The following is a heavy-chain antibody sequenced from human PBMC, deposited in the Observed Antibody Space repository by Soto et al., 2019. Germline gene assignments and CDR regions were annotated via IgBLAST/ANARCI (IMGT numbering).Heavy chain of an antibody. V-gene: IGHV3-21*01. CDR2: ISSSSSYI. D-gene: IGHD2-15*01. CDR1: GFTFSGYS. J-gene: IGHJ6*02. CDR3: ARVGYCSGGSCYFGDYYYYGMDV. Sequence: PGGSLRLSCAASGFTFSGYSMSWVRQAPGKGLEWVSSISSSSSYIYYADSVKGRFTISRDNAKNSLYLQMNSLRAEDTAVYYCARVGYCSGGSCYFGDYYYYGMDVWGQGTTVTVSS.